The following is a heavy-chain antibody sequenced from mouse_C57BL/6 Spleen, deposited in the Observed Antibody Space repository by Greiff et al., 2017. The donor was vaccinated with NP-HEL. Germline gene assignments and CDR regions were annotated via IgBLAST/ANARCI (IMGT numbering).Heavy chain of an antibody. CDR2: IYPRSGNT. Sequence: VQLQQSGAELARPGASVKLSCKASGYTFTSYGISWVKQRTGQGLEWIGEIYPRSGNTYYNEKFKGKATLTADKSSSTAYMELRSLTSEDSAVYSFARSRYRNYSFYAMDYWGQGTSVTVSS. J-gene: IGHJ4*01. CDR1: GYTFTSYG. CDR3: ARSRYRNYSFYAMDY. D-gene: IGHD2-5*01. V-gene: IGHV1-81*01.